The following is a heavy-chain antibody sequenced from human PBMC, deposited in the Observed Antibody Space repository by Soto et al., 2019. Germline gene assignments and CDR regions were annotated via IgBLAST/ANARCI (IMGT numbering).Heavy chain of an antibody. Sequence: QVQLVQSGAEVKKPGASVKVSCKASGYTFTSYGISWVRQAPGQGLEWMGWISAYNGNTNYAQKLQGRVTMTTDTSTSTAYMELRSLRSDDTAVSYCARDWRYYYGSGKPGHFDYWGQGTLVTVSS. CDR1: GYTFTSYG. CDR2: ISAYNGNT. J-gene: IGHJ4*02. D-gene: IGHD3-10*01. V-gene: IGHV1-18*01. CDR3: ARDWRYYYGSGKPGHFDY.